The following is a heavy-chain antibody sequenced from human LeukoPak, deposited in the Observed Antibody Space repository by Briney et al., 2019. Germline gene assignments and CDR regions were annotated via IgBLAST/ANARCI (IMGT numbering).Heavy chain of an antibody. D-gene: IGHD5-12*01. CDR2: INHSGST. J-gene: IGHJ4*02. V-gene: IGHV4-34*01. CDR1: GGSFSGYY. CDR3: ARDRSYSGYDYGGDY. Sequence: SETLSLTCAVYGGSFSGYYWSWIRQPPGKGLEWIGEINHSGSTNYNPSLKSRVTISVDTSKNQFSLKLSSVTAADTAVYYCARDRSYSGYDYGGDYWGQGTLVTVSS.